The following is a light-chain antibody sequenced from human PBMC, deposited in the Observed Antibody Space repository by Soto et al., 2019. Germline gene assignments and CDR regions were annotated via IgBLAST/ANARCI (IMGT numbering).Light chain of an antibody. CDR1: QGIRNF. CDR2: AAS. J-gene: IGKJ3*01. CDR3: RKYRSVPV. V-gene: IGKV1-27*01. Sequence: DIQMTQSPTSLYASVGDSVTITCRARQGIRNFVGWYPQKSGQAPQLLIYAASTLQSGVPSRVSGSGSGTYCTLTINSLQPEDVETYSCRKYRSVPVFGPGTKVEIK.